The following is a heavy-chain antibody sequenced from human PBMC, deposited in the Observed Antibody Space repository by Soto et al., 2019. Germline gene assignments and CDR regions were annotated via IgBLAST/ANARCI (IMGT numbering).Heavy chain of an antibody. Sequence: EVQLVESGGGLVQPGRSLRLSCAASGFTFDDYAMHWVRQAPGKGLEWVSGISWNSGSIGYADSVKGRFTISRDNAKNAQYLQMNSLRAEDTALYYCAKAKTTIFVVVNDWFDPWCQGTLVTVSS. J-gene: IGHJ5*02. CDR2: ISWNSGSI. V-gene: IGHV3-9*01. D-gene: IGHD3-3*01. CDR1: GFTFDDYA. CDR3: AKAKTTIFVVVNDWFDP.